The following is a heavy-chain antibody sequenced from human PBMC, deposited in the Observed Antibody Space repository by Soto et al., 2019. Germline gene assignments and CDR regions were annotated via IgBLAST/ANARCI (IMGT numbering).Heavy chain of an antibody. CDR1: GGSIRSPNFS. CDR3: ARSDGRY. CDR2: NYYSGIT. J-gene: IGHJ4*02. V-gene: IGHV4-31*03. Sequence: SETLSLTCTVIGGSIRSPNFSWSWIRQHPGKGLEWIGYNYYSGITYYNPSLKSRVTISLDTSKNQFSLKLSSVTAADTAVYYCARSDGRYWGQGTLVTVSS.